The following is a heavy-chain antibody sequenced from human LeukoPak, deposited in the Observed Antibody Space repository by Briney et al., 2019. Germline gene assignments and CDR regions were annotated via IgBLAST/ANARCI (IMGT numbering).Heavy chain of an antibody. CDR3: ARDLLVGATRGNWFDP. CDR2: ISAYNGNT. J-gene: IGHJ5*02. V-gene: IGHV1-18*01. CDR1: GYTFTSYG. Sequence: GASVKVSCKASGYTFTSYGISWVRQAPGQGLEWMGWISAYNGNTNYAQKLQGRVTMTTDTSTSTAYMELRSLRSDDTAVYYCARDLLVGATRGNWFDPWGQGTLVTVSS. D-gene: IGHD1-26*01.